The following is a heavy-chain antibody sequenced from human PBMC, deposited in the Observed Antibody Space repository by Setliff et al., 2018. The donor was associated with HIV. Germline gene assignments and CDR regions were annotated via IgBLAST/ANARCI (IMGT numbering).Heavy chain of an antibody. CDR2: INTNTGNP. CDR3: ARDWVGYYYGSGSYYTYAFDI. J-gene: IGHJ3*02. D-gene: IGHD3-10*01. Sequence: GASVKVSCKASGYAFTSYAMYWVRQAPGQGLEWMGWINTNTGNPTYAQGFTGRFVFSLDTSVSTAYLQISSLKAEDTAVYYCARDWVGYYYGSGSYYTYAFDIWGQGTMVTVSS. V-gene: IGHV7-4-1*02. CDR1: GYAFTSYA.